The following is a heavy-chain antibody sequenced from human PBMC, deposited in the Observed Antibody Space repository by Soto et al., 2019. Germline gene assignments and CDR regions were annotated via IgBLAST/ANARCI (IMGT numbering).Heavy chain of an antibody. CDR1: GFTFSSYS. V-gene: IGHV3-21*01. CDR2: ISSSSSYI. J-gene: IGHJ6*02. D-gene: IGHD3-3*01. Sequence: GGSLRLSCAASGFTFSSYSMNWVRQAPGKGLEWVSSISSSSSYIYYADSVKGRFTIPRDNAKNSLYLQMNSLGAEDTAVYYCARGFIRFLEWSYGMDVWGQGTTVTVSS. CDR3: ARGFIRFLEWSYGMDV.